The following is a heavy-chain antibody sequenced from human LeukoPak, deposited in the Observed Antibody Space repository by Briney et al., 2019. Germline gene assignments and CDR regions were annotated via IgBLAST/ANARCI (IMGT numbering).Heavy chain of an antibody. V-gene: IGHV4-34*01. CDR1: GGSFSGYY. CDR3: ARFNVYYDILTGYYPPYYYYGMDV. CDR2: INHSGST. D-gene: IGHD3-9*01. J-gene: IGHJ6*02. Sequence: SETLSLTCAVYGGSFSGYYWSWIRQPPGKGLEWIGEINHSGSTNYNPSLKSRVTTSVDTSKNQFSLKLSSVTAADTAVYYCARFNVYYDILTGYYPPYYYYGMDVWGQGTTVTVSS.